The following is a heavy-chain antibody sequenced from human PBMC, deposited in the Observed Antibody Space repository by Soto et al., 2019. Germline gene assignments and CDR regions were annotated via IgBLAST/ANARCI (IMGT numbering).Heavy chain of an antibody. V-gene: IGHV3-23*01. Sequence: GSLSPSCAASRFSFINYAMRWVRQAPVKGLEWVSTISGSGHSTYYADSVRGRFTFSRDNSKNTLYLQMNSLRAEDTAVYYCAKDRDHYYYYYGMDVWGQGTAVTVSS. CDR3: AKDRDHYYYYYGMDV. CDR1: RFSFINYA. CDR2: ISGSGHST. J-gene: IGHJ6*02.